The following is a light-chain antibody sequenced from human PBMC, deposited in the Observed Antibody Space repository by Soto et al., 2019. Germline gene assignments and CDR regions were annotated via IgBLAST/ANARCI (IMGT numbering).Light chain of an antibody. V-gene: IGKV1-5*01. CDR2: DVS. Sequence: DIPMTQSPSALSASVGDTVTITCRASQSVSGWLAWYQQKAGKAPKLLIYDVSALKRGVPPRFSGSGSGTEFPLTISGLHPDDFATYYCQQYESYSATFGPGTRVDLK. CDR1: QSVSGW. CDR3: QQYESYSAT. J-gene: IGKJ1*01.